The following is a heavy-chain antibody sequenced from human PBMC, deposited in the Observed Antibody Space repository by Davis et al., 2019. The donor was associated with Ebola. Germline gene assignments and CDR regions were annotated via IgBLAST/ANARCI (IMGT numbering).Heavy chain of an antibody. V-gene: IGHV4-34*01. J-gene: IGHJ4*02. CDR1: GGSFSGYY. D-gene: IGHD6-19*01. CDR2: INHSGST. Sequence: PSETLSLTCAVYGGSFSGYYWSWIRQPPGKGLEWIGEINHSGSTNYNPSLKSRVTISVDTSKNQFSLKLSSVTAADTAVYYCARRPGYSSGWYPFDYWGQGTLVTVSS. CDR3: ARRPGYSSGWYPFDY.